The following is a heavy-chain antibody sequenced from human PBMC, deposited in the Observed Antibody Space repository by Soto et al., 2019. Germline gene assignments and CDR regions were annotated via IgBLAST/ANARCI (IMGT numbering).Heavy chain of an antibody. CDR2: IDPSDSQT. Sequence: GESLKISCKGSGYSFAGYWITWVRQKPGKGLEWMGRIDPSDSQTYYSPSFRGHVTISVTKSITTVFLQWSSLSASDTAMYYCARQIYDSDTGPNFQYYFDSWGQGTPVTVSS. V-gene: IGHV5-10-1*01. D-gene: IGHD3-22*01. CDR3: ARQIYDSDTGPNFQYYFDS. J-gene: IGHJ4*02. CDR1: GYSFAGYW.